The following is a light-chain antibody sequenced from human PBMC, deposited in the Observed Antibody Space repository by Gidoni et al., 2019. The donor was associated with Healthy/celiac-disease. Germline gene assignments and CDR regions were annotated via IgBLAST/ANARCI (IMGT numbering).Light chain of an antibody. CDR3: QQYNNWPQT. J-gene: IGKJ1*01. V-gene: IGKV3-15*01. CDR2: GAS. Sequence: EIVMPQSPATLSVSPGERATLSCRASQSVSSNLAWYQQKPGQAPRLLIYGASTRATGIPARVSGSGSGTEFTLTISSLQSEDFAVYYCQQYNNWPQTFXQXTKVEIK. CDR1: QSVSSN.